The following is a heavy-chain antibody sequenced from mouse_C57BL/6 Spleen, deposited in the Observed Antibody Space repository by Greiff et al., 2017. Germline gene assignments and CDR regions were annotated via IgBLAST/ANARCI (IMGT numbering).Heavy chain of an antibody. Sequence: VQLQQSGAELVKPGASVKLSCKASGYTFTEYTIHWVKQRSGQGLEWIGWFYPGSGSIKYNEKFKDKATLTADKSSSTVYMELSSLTSKDAAVYFGARHEERGAGPAWFAYWGQGTLVTVSA. CDR2: FYPGSGSI. D-gene: IGHD3-1*01. CDR3: ARHEERGAGPAWFAY. J-gene: IGHJ3*01. CDR1: GYTFTEYT. V-gene: IGHV1-62-2*01.